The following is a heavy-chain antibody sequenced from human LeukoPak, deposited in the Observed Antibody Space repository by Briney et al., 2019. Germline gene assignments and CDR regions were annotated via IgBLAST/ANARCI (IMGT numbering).Heavy chain of an antibody. D-gene: IGHD1-26*01. CDR2: IYYSGST. V-gene: IGHV4-61*01. J-gene: IGHJ5*02. CDR1: GGSVSSGSYY. CDR3: ARDFGGSYSNWFDP. Sequence: SETLSLTCTVSGGSVSSGSYYWSWIRQPSGKGLEWIGYIYYSGSTNYNPSLKSRVTISVDTSKNQFSLKLSSVTAADTAVYYCARDFGGSYSNWFDPWGQGTLVTVSS.